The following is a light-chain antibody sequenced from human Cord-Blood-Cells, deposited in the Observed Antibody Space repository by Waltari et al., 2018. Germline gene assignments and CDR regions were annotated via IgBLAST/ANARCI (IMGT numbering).Light chain of an antibody. Sequence: DIQMTQSPPSLSASVGDRVTITCRASQSSSSYLNWYQQKPVEAPELLIYAASSLQSGVPSRFSGSGSETDFTLTISSLQPEDFATYYCQQSYSTPYTFGQGTKLEIK. J-gene: IGKJ2*01. CDR3: QQSYSTPYT. V-gene: IGKV1-39*01. CDR1: QSSSSY. CDR2: AAS.